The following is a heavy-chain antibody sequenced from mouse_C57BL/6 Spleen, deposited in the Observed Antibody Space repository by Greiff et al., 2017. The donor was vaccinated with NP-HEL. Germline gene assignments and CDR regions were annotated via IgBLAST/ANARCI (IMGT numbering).Heavy chain of an antibody. CDR2: IYPRDGST. CDR1: GYTFTSYD. D-gene: IGHD1-1*01. CDR3: ARGDYYGSSPLGCFDV. Sequence: VQLQQSGPELVKPGASVKLSCKASGYTFTSYDINWVKQRPGQGLEWIGWIYPRDGSTKYNEKFKGKATLTVDTSSSTAYMELHSLTSEDSAVYFCARGDYYGSSPLGCFDVWGTGTTVTVSS. V-gene: IGHV1-85*01. J-gene: IGHJ1*03.